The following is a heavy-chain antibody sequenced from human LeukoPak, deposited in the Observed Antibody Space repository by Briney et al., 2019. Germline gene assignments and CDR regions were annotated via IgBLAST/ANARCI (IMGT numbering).Heavy chain of an antibody. Sequence: SGTLSLTCTVSGGSLSGYYWSWIRQSPGKSPEWIEYIHYTGTTNFNPSLKSRVTMSIDTSKNQFSLRLSSVTAADTAMYYCARRRWGEYGSWLDSWGQGILVIVSS. CDR2: IHYTGTT. CDR3: ARRRWGEYGSWLDS. D-gene: IGHD4-23*01. V-gene: IGHV4-59*01. J-gene: IGHJ5*01. CDR1: GGSLSGYY.